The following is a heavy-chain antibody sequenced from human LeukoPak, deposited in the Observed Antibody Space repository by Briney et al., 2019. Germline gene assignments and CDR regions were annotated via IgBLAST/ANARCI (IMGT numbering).Heavy chain of an antibody. CDR1: GFTFSSYS. J-gene: IGHJ4*02. V-gene: IGHV3-21*01. Sequence: GGSLRLSCAASGFTFSSYSMNWVRQAPGKGLEWVSPISSSSSYIYYADSVKGRFTISRDNSKNTLYLQMNSLRAEDTAVYYCAKETRASIDYWGQGTLVTVSS. CDR2: ISSSSSYI. D-gene: IGHD5/OR15-5a*01. CDR3: AKETRASIDY.